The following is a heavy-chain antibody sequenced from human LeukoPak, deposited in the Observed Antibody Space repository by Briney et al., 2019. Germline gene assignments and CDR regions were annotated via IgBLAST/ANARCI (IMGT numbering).Heavy chain of an antibody. Sequence: SETLSLTCTVSGYSISSGYFWGWIRQPPGKGLEWIGSVFHSGTTYYNPSLKSRVTISVDTSKNHFSLKLNSVTAADTAVYYCARDSSSWYYFDYWGQGTLVTVSS. CDR2: VFHSGTT. CDR3: ARDSSSWYYFDY. V-gene: IGHV4-38-2*02. CDR1: GYSISSGYF. D-gene: IGHD6-13*01. J-gene: IGHJ4*02.